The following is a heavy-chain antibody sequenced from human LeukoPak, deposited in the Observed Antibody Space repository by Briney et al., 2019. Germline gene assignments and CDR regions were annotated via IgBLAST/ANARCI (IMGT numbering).Heavy chain of an antibody. V-gene: IGHV3-66*01. D-gene: IGHD3-10*01. Sequence: GGSLRLSCAASGFTVSNNYMNWVRQAPGKGLEWVSVIYSGGSTYYADSVKGRFTISRDNSKNTLYLQMNSLRAEDTAVYYCASLNYYYGSGSPGDAFDIWGQGTMGTVSS. CDR3: ASLNYYYGSGSPGDAFDI. CDR1: GFTVSNNY. J-gene: IGHJ3*02. CDR2: IYSGGST.